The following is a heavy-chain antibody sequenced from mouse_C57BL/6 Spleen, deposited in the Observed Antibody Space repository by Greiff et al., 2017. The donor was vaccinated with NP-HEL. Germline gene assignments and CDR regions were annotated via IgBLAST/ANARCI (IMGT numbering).Heavy chain of an antibody. D-gene: IGHD2-2*01. Sequence: VQLQQSGAELVRPGASVTLSCKASGYTFTDYEMHWVKQTPVHGLEWIGAIDPETGGTAYNQKFKGKAKLTADKSSSTAYMELRSLTSEDSAVYYCTREDGYGVSYYFDYWGQGTTLTVSS. CDR2: IDPETGGT. CDR1: GYTFTDYE. V-gene: IGHV1-15*01. CDR3: TREDGYGVSYYFDY. J-gene: IGHJ2*01.